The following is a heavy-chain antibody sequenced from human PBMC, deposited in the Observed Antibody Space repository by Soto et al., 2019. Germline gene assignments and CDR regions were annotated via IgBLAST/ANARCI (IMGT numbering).Heavy chain of an antibody. Sequence: GASVKVSCKASGYTFTSYAMHWVRQAPGQRLEWMGWINAGNGNTKYSQKFQGRVTITRDTSASTAYMELSSLRSEDTAVYYCARDRIQLWLMPSREFDYWGQGTLVTVSS. CDR2: INAGNGNT. V-gene: IGHV1-3*01. D-gene: IGHD5-18*01. J-gene: IGHJ4*02. CDR1: GYTFTSYA. CDR3: ARDRIQLWLMPSREFDY.